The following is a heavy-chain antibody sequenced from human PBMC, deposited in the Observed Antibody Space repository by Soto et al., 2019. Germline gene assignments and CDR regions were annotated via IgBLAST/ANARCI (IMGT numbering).Heavy chain of an antibody. CDR3: AKESIAAVIYYYYGMDV. CDR1: GFTFSSYG. J-gene: IGHJ6*02. CDR2: ISYDGSNK. V-gene: IGHV3-30*18. Sequence: PGGSLRLSCAASGFTFSSYGMHWVRQAPGKGLEWVAVISYDGSNKYYADSVKGRFTISRDNSKNTLYLQMNSLRAEDTAVYYCAKESIAAVIYYYYGMDVWGQGTTVTVYS. D-gene: IGHD6-13*01.